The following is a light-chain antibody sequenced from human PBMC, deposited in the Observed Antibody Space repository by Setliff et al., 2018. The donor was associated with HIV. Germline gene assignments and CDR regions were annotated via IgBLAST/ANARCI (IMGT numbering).Light chain of an antibody. V-gene: IGLV2-14*01. J-gene: IGLJ1*01. CDR2: DVS. CDR1: NSDIGAYNY. CDR3: ASYTGSSTPYF. Sequence: QSVLTQPASVSGSPGQSITISCTGTNSDIGAYNYVSWYRQHPGKAPKLMIYDVSDRPSGVSRRFSGSKSGNTASLTISGLQAEDEADYYCASYTGSSTPYFFGTGTKVTVL.